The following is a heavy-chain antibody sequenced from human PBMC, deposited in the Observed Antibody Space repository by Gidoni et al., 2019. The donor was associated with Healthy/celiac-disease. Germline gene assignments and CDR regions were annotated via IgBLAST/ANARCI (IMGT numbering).Heavy chain of an antibody. D-gene: IGHD5-18*01. CDR1: GGTFSSYA. V-gene: IGHV1-69*01. J-gene: IGHJ4*02. CDR3: ARGQSGYSYGLFDY. Sequence: QVQLVQSGAEVKKPGSSVTVSCTASGGTFSSYAISWVRQAPGQGLEWMGGIIPSFGTANYAQKFQGRVTITADESTSTAYMELSSLRSEDTAVYYCARGQSGYSYGLFDYWGQGTLVTVSS. CDR2: IIPSFGTA.